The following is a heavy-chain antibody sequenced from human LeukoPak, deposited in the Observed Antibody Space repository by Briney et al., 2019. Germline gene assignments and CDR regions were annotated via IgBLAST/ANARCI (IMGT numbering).Heavy chain of an antibody. CDR1: GYTFTSYL. J-gene: IGHJ4*02. Sequence: ASVTVSCKASGYTFTSYLLHWVRQAPGQGLEWMGAIDPSGGSTTYAQMFQDRVTMTRDTSTTTVYMELSSLRSEDTAVYYCARETYNYGKSFDYWGQGTLVTVSS. CDR3: ARETYNYGKSFDY. CDR2: IDPSGGST. V-gene: IGHV1-46*01. D-gene: IGHD5-18*01.